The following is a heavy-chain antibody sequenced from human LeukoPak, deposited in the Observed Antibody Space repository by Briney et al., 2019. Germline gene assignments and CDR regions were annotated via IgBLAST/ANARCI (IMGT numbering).Heavy chain of an antibody. J-gene: IGHJ2*01. D-gene: IGHD3-10*01. Sequence: ASVKVSCKASGYTFTGYYMHWVRQAPGQGLEWMGWINPNSGGTNYAQKFQGRVTMTRDTSISTAYMELSRLRSDDTAVYYCARDFYGSGNYPDWYFDLWGRGTLVTVSS. V-gene: IGHV1-2*02. CDR1: GYTFTGYY. CDR3: ARDFYGSGNYPDWYFDL. CDR2: INPNSGGT.